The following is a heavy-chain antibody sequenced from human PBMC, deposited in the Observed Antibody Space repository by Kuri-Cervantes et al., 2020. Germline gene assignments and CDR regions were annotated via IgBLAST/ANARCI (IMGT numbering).Heavy chain of an antibody. CDR2: INHSGST. CDR3: ARVRIDYGGNSLSFSRYYYYGMDV. J-gene: IGHJ6*02. D-gene: IGHD4-23*01. CDR1: GGSFSGYY. Sequence: SETLSLTCAVYGGSFSGYYWSWIRQPPGKGLEWIGEINHSGSTNYNPSLKSRVTISVDTSKNQFSLKLSSVTAADTAVYYCARVRIDYGGNSLSFSRYYYYGMDVWGQGTTGTVSS. V-gene: IGHV4-34*01.